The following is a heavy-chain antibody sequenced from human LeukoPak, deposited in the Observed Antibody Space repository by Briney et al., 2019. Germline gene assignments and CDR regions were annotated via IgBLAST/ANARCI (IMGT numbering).Heavy chain of an antibody. CDR2: ISAYNGNT. Sequence: ASVKVSCKASGYTFTSYGISWVRQAPGQGLEWMGWISAYNGNTNYAQKFQGRVTMTRDTSTSTVYMELSSLGSEDTAVYYCASGKAGGIAVAGTGYWGQGTLVTVSS. J-gene: IGHJ4*02. V-gene: IGHV1-18*01. CDR3: ASGKAGGIAVAGTGY. D-gene: IGHD6-19*01. CDR1: GYTFTSYG.